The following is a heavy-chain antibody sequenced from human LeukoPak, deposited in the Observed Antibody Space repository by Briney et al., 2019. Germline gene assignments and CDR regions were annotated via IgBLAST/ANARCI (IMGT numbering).Heavy chain of an antibody. D-gene: IGHD3-10*01. CDR1: GGSFSSSSYY. Sequence: SETLSLTCTVSGGSFSSSSYYWGWIRQPPGKGLVCIGSIYYSGSTYYNPSLKSRVTISVDTSKNQFSLKLSSVTAADTAVYYCARQGSGSYVLRYWFYPWGQGTLVTVSS. CDR2: IYYSGST. J-gene: IGHJ5*02. CDR3: ARQGSGSYVLRYWFYP. V-gene: IGHV4-39*01.